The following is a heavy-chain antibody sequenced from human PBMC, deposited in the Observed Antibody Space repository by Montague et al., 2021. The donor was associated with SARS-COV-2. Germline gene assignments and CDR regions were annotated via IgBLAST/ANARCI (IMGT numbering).Heavy chain of an antibody. Sequence: TLSLTCTVSGGSISSGGYYWSWIRPHPGKGLEWIGYIYYSGSTYYNPSLKSRVTISVDTSKNQFSLKLSSVTAAGTAVYYCARARITMIVVVNAFDIWGQGTMVTVSS. V-gene: IGHV4-31*03. CDR1: GGSISSGGYY. D-gene: IGHD3-22*01. CDR3: ARARITMIVVVNAFDI. CDR2: IYYSGST. J-gene: IGHJ3*02.